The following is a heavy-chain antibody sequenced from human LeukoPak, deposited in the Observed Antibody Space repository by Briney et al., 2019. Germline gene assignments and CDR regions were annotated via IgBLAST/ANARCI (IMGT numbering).Heavy chain of an antibody. V-gene: IGHV4-30-2*01. D-gene: IGHD6-19*01. Sequence: SQTLSLTCTVSGGSISGGSYYWSWIRQPPGKGLEWIGYIYPGANTYYHPSLKSRVTISVDRSQNQFSLNLSSVTAADTAVYYCARGGSSGWYVRYWGQGTLVIVSS. CDR3: ARGGSSGWYVRY. CDR1: GGSISGGSYY. J-gene: IGHJ4*02. CDR2: IYPGANT.